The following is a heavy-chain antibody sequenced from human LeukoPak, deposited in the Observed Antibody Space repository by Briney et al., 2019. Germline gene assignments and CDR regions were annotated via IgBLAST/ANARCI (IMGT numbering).Heavy chain of an antibody. J-gene: IGHJ6*03. D-gene: IGHD1-26*01. CDR1: GFTFSSYS. CDR3: ARDPYSGAYGNTYYYYMDV. Sequence: GGSLRLSCAAPGFTFSSYSMNWVRQAPGKGLEWVSSISSSSSYIYYADSVKGRFTISRDNAKNSLYLQMNSLTAEDTAVYYCARDPYSGAYGNTYYYYMDVWGKGTTVTISS. CDR2: ISSSSSYI. V-gene: IGHV3-21*01.